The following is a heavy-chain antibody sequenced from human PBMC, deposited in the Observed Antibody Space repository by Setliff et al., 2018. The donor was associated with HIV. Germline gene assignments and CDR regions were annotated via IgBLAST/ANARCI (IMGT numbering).Heavy chain of an antibody. V-gene: IGHV4-39*07. D-gene: IGHD5-18*01. J-gene: IGHJ4*02. CDR2: MYYSGST. Sequence: ASETLSLTCTVSGGSISSSSYYWGWVRQPPGKGLEWIGSMYYSGSTYYTPSLKSRITISLDTSKNQFSLRMRSVTAADTAVYYCARVFVDTAVLRVLEYYFDSWGRGTLVTVS. CDR1: GGSISSSSYY. CDR3: ARVFVDTAVLRVLEYYFDS.